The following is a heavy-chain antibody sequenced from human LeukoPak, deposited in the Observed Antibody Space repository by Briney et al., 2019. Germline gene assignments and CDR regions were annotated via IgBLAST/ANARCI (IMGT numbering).Heavy chain of an antibody. Sequence: GGSLRLSCAASGFTFSSYSMNWVRQAPGKGLEWVSSISSSSSYIYYADSVKGRFTISRDNAKNSLYLQMNSLRAEDTAVYYCARGGYFDWLFGSSFDYWGQGTLVTVSS. CDR2: ISSSSSYI. CDR3: ARGGYFDWLFGSSFDY. D-gene: IGHD3-9*01. V-gene: IGHV3-21*01. J-gene: IGHJ4*02. CDR1: GFTFSSYS.